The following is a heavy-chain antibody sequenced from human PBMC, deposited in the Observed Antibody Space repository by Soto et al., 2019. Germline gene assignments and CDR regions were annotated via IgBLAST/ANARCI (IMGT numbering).Heavy chain of an antibody. V-gene: IGHV3-7*01. CDR1: GFTFSSYY. CDR3: GKGGGAGSDY. Sequence: EVQLVESGGGLVQPGGSLRLSCAASGFTFSSYYMSWVRQAQGKGLEWVANVNGDGSEKYYVDSVKGRFTVSRDNAKNSLYLQMPSVRAEDTAVFYCGKGGGAGSDYWGQGTLVTVAS. CDR2: VNGDGSEK. D-gene: IGHD1-26*01. J-gene: IGHJ4*02.